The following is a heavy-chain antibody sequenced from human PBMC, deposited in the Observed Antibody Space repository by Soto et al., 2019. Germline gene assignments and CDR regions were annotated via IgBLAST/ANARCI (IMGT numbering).Heavy chain of an antibody. J-gene: IGHJ5*02. CDR2: ISTSSGDT. CDR3: ARHHGPTTSENWFDP. D-gene: IGHD5-12*01. V-gene: IGHV1-18*01. CDR1: GYTFLTYD. Sequence: QVHLVQSGVEVKTPGASVKVSCQASGYTFLTYDISWVRQAPGQGLEWMGWISTSSGDTKYAQKFQGRVTMTTDTSTTTAYLELRSLRSDDTAVYYCARHHGPTTSENWFDPWGQGTLVTVSS.